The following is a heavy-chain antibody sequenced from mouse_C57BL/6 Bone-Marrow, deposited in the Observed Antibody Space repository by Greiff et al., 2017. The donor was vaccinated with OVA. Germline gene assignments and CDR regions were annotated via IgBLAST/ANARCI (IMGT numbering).Heavy chain of an antibody. CDR2: IHPNSGST. CDR1: GYTFNSYW. CDR3: ARRRLLRTYAMDY. Sequence: QVQLQQPGAELVKPGASVKLSCKASGYTFNSYWMHWVKQRPGQGLEWIGMIHPNSGSTNYNEKFKSKATLTVDKSSSTAYMQLSSLTSEDSAVYYCARRRLLRTYAMDYWGQGTSVTVSS. D-gene: IGHD2-3*01. J-gene: IGHJ4*01. V-gene: IGHV1-64*01.